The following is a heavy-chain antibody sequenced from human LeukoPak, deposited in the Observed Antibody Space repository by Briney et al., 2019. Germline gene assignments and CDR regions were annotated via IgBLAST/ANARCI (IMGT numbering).Heavy chain of an antibody. V-gene: IGHV1-18*01. CDR3: ARDQIPIVVVTFDYYYYYGMDV. CDR2: ISAYNGNT. CDR1: GYTFTSYG. D-gene: IGHD2-21*02. Sequence: GASVKVSCKASGYTFTSYGISWVRQAPGQGLEWMGWISAYNGNTNYAQKLQGRVTMTTDTSTSTAYMELRSLRSDDTAVYYCARDQIPIVVVTFDYYYYYGMDVWGQGTTVTVSS. J-gene: IGHJ6*02.